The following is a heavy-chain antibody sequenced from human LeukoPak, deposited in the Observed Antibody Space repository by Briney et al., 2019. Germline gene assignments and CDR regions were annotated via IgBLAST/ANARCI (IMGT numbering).Heavy chain of an antibody. CDR1: GYTFTSYD. J-gene: IGHJ6*03. CDR2: MNPNSGNT. V-gene: IGHV1-8*03. Sequence: GASVKVSCKASGYTFTSYDINWVRQATGQGLEWMGWMNPNSGNTGYAQKFQGRVTITRNTSISTAYMELSSLRSEDTAVYYCARGVRVRLRFRPHFYYYYMDVWGKGTTVTVSS. D-gene: IGHD3-3*01. CDR3: ARGVRVRLRFRPHFYYYYMDV.